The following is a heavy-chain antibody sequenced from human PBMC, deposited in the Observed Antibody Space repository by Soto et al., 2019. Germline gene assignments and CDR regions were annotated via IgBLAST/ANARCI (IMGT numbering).Heavy chain of an antibody. J-gene: IGHJ4*02. D-gene: IGHD1-26*01. V-gene: IGHV3-23*01. CDR2: ISDSGGTS. CDR3: AKRRRALLTFDY. CDR1: GFIFSNYV. Sequence: GGSLRLSCAASGFIFSNYVMSWVRQAPGKGLEWVSSISDSGGTSYYADSVKGRFTISRDNSKNTLYLQMNSLRAEDTAIYYCAKRRRALLTFDYWGQGTLVTVSS.